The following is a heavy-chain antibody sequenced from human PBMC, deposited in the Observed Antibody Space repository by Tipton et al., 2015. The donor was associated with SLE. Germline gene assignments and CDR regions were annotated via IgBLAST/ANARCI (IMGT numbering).Heavy chain of an antibody. V-gene: IGHV4-61*08. CDR2: IYYSGSI. CDR3: ARGRFKVNWEQGNRWFDP. Sequence: TLSLTCTVSGDSLSRSVYYWDWVRQSPGKGLAWIGYIYYSGSINYNTSLKSRVPISLDTSKNQFSLKLTCVTAADTAVFYCARGRFKVNWEQGNRWFDPWSRGTLVTVSS. J-gene: IGHJ5*02. CDR1: GDSLSRSVYY. D-gene: IGHD1-1*01.